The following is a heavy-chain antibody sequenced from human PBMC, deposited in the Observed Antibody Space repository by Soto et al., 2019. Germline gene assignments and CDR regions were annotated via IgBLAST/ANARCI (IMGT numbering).Heavy chain of an antibody. D-gene: IGHD6-13*01. CDR2: ISYDGSNK. CDR3: ARDLVSSSWGRFDY. J-gene: IGHJ4*02. Sequence: QVQLVESGGGVVQPGRSLRLSCAASGFTFSSYAMHWVRQAPGKGLEWVAVISYDGSNKYYADSVKGRFTISRDNSKNTLYLQMNSLRAEDTAVYYCARDLVSSSWGRFDYWGQGTLVTVSS. V-gene: IGHV3-30-3*01. CDR1: GFTFSSYA.